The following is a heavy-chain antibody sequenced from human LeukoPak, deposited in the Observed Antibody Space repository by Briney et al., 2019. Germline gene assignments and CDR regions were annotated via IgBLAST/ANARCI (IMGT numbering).Heavy chain of an antibody. CDR1: GGSISSSSYY. CDR3: ASGYYDSSGLPDAFDI. D-gene: IGHD3-22*01. J-gene: IGHJ3*02. Sequence: SETLSLTCTVSGGSISSSSYYWGWIRQPPGKGLEWIGSIYYSGSTYYNPSLKSRVTISVDTSKNQFSLKLSSVTAADTAVYYCASGYYDSSGLPDAFDIWGQGTMVTGSS. V-gene: IGHV4-39*07. CDR2: IYYSGST.